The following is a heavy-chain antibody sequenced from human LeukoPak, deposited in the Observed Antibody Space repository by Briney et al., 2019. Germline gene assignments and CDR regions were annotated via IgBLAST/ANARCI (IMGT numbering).Heavy chain of an antibody. CDR2: INHSGST. Sequence: SETLSLTCAVYGGSFSGYYWSWIRQPPGKGLEWIGEINHSGSTNYNPSLKSRVTISVGKSKNQFSLTLSSVTTADTAVYYCARVARCTSCFDVDYWGQGTLVTVSS. V-gene: IGHV4-34*01. CDR3: ARVARCTSCFDVDY. D-gene: IGHD2-2*01. J-gene: IGHJ4*02. CDR1: GGSFSGYY.